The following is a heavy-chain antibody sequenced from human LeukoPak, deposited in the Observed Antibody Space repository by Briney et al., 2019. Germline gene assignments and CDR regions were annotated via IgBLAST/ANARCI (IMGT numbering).Heavy chain of an antibody. CDR2: ITDDSKTM. CDR1: GFTFDTYS. D-gene: IGHD6-19*01. V-gene: IGHV3-48*04. J-gene: IGHJ4*02. CDR3: VARGGWARFDY. Sequence: GGSLRLSCVASGFTFDTYSMNWIRQAPGKGLEWTSYITDDSKTMYYADSVKGRFTISRDNAKNALYLQTNSLRGEDTAVYYCVARGGWARFDYWGQGTLVTVSS.